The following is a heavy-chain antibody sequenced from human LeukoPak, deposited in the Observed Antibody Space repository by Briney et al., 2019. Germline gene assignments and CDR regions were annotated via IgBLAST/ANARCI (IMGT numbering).Heavy chain of an antibody. J-gene: IGHJ5*02. V-gene: IGHV3-66*01. D-gene: IGHD5-24*01. Sequence: GGSLRLSCVGSGVIVRSNYMTWVRQAPGKGLEWVSILYHGGSTYYADSVKGRFSISRDTSKNTLYLQMNSLRVEDTAVYYCARDRGIRFDPWGQGTLVTVSS. CDR1: GVIVRSNY. CDR3: ARDRGIRFDP. CDR2: LYHGGST.